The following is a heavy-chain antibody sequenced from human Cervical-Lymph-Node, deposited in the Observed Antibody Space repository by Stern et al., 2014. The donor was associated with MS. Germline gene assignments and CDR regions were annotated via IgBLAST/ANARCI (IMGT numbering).Heavy chain of an antibody. CDR1: GFTFGSSW. J-gene: IGHJ4*02. D-gene: IGHD3-22*01. CDR3: ARGGYGDSGGGDY. V-gene: IGHV3-7*03. CDR2: TKQDGSEK. Sequence: EVQLVEPGGGLAQPGGSLRLSCAASGFTFGSSWMSWARQAPGKGLEWVANTKQDGSEKYYVDPVKGRFTISRATAKNSPYLQRRVLGADEAVVYYGARGGYGDSGGGDYWGQGTLVTVSS.